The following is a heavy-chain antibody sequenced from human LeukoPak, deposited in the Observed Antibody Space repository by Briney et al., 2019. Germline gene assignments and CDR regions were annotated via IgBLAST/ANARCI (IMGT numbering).Heavy chain of an antibody. J-gene: IGHJ4*02. Sequence: GGSLRLSCAASGFTFSDYYMSWVRQAPGKGLEWVSSISSSSSYIYYADSVKGRFTISRDNAKNSLYLQMNSLRAEDTAVYYCARDLIISGWYFDYWGQGTLVTVSS. CDR3: ARDLIISGWYFDY. CDR2: ISSSSSYI. CDR1: GFTFSDYY. D-gene: IGHD6-19*01. V-gene: IGHV3-21*01.